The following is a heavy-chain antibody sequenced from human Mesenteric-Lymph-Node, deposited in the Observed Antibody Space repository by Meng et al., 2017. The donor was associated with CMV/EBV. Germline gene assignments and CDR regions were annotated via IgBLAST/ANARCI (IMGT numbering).Heavy chain of an antibody. V-gene: IGHV3-9*01. CDR1: GFTFDDYA. CDR3: AKDIVYGSGQVYALDV. J-gene: IGHJ6*02. D-gene: IGHD3-10*01. CDR2: MSWNSVTI. Sequence: SLKISCAASGFTFDDYAMHWVRQAPGKGLEWVSGMSWNSVTIGYADSVKGRFTISRDNAKNSLYLQMNSLRPEDTAFYYRAKDIVYGSGQVYALDVWGQGTTVTVSS.